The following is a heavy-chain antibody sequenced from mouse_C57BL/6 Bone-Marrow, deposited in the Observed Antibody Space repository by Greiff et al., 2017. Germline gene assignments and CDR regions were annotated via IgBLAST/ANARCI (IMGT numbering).Heavy chain of an antibody. D-gene: IGHD2-4*01. Sequence: EVQLQQSVAELVRPGASVKLSCTASGFTIKNTYMHWVKQRPEQGLEWIGRIDPANGNTKYAPKFQGKATITADTSSNTAYLQLSSLTSEDTAIYYCARSIYYDYDRLAYWGQGTLVTVSA. J-gene: IGHJ3*01. CDR2: IDPANGNT. V-gene: IGHV14-3*01. CDR1: GFTIKNTY. CDR3: ARSIYYDYDRLAY.